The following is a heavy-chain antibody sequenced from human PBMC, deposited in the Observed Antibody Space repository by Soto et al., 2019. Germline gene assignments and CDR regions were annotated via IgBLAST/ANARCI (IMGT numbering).Heavy chain of an antibody. J-gene: IGHJ5*02. CDR3: AKDRVLRYFDWLLYPYNWFDP. CDR2: ISGSGGST. CDR1: GFTFSSYA. Sequence: GGSLRLSCAASGFTFSSYAMSWVRQAPGKGLEWVSAISGSGGSTYYADSVKGRFTISRNNSKNTLYLQMNSLRAEDTAVYYCAKDRVLRYFDWLLYPYNWFDPWGQGTLVTVSS. D-gene: IGHD3-9*01. V-gene: IGHV3-23*01.